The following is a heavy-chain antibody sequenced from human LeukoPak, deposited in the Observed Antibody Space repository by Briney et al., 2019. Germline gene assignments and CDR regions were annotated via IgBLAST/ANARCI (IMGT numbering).Heavy chain of an antibody. CDR2: ISSSGSTI. Sequence: QAGGSLRLSCAASGFTVSSNYMSWVRQAPGKGLEWVSYISSSGSTIYYADSVKGRFTISRDNSKSTLYLQMNSLRAEDTAVYYCARGGGSGWYSSENWFDPWGQGTPVTVSS. D-gene: IGHD6-19*01. CDR1: GFTVSSNY. V-gene: IGHV3-48*01. CDR3: ARGGGSGWYSSENWFDP. J-gene: IGHJ5*02.